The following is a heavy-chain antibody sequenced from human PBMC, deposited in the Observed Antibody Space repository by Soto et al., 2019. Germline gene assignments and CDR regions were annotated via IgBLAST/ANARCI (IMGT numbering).Heavy chain of an antibody. CDR2: ISSSSSYI. CDR1: GFTFSSYS. D-gene: IGHD5-12*01. J-gene: IGHJ4*02. Sequence: EVQLVESGGGLVKPGGSLRLSCAASGFTFSSYSMNWVRQAPGKGLERVSSISSSSSYIYYADSVKGRFTISRDNAKNSLYLQMNSLRAEDTAVYYCARAEEVATFAFLGVWIGIDYRAQGTLVTVSS. V-gene: IGHV3-21*01. CDR3: ARAEEVATFAFLGVWIGIDY.